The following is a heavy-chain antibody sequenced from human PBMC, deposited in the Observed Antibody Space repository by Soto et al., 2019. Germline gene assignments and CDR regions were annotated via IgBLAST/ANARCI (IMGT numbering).Heavy chain of an antibody. J-gene: IGHJ3*02. CDR1: GDSVSSNSAA. V-gene: IGHV6-1*01. D-gene: IGHD6-19*01. Sequence: SHTLSLTCAISGDSVSSNSAAWNWIRQSPSRGLEWLGRTYYRSKWYNDYAVSVKSRITINPDTSKNQFSLQLNSVTPEDTAVYYCARDSPPGIAVAGRDAFDIRGQRTMVTVSS. CDR2: TYYRSKWYN. CDR3: ARDSPPGIAVAGRDAFDI.